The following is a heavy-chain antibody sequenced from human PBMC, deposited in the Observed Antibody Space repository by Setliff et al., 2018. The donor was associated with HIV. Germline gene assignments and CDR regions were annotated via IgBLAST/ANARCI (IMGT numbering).Heavy chain of an antibody. CDR3: SNWNTTIDADS. V-gene: IGHV4-34*01. CDR2: ITPSGAT. Sequence: SETLSLTCAVYGGSVSGHYWGWFRQPPGKGLEWIGEITPSGATNYLPSLKSRVTMSHDTSKNQFSLKLTSVTAADTALYYYSNWNTTIDADSWGQGTLVTVSS. D-gene: IGHD5-18*01. J-gene: IGHJ4*02. CDR1: GGSVSGHY.